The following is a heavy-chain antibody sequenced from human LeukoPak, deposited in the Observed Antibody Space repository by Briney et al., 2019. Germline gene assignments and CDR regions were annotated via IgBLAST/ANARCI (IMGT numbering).Heavy chain of an antibody. D-gene: IGHD6-19*01. Sequence: PSETLSLTCTVSGDSISSGSHYWAWIRQPPGKGLEWIGSIYHSASTYDNPSLKSRVTISVDTSKNQFSLKLSSVTAADTAVYYCARLAVAGTEEEGDYWGQGTLVTVSS. CDR2: IYHSAST. J-gene: IGHJ4*02. CDR3: ARLAVAGTEEEGDY. V-gene: IGHV4-39*07. CDR1: GDSISSGSHY.